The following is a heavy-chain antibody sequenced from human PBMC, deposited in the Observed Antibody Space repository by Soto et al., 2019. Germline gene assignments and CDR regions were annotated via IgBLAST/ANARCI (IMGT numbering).Heavy chain of an antibody. CDR3: ARDLPGYCSTTNCYYYFDF. CDR1: GFTFTSYS. Sequence: EVQLVESGGALVQPGGSLRLSCAVSGFTFTSYSMSWVRQAPGEGLEWVANIRQDGHEKYYVDSVRGRFTISRDNAQNSLYLQMDRLRVEDTAMNYCARDLPGYCSTTNCYYYFDFWGQGTLVTVSS. D-gene: IGHD2-2*01. CDR2: IRQDGHEK. V-gene: IGHV3-7*03. J-gene: IGHJ4*02.